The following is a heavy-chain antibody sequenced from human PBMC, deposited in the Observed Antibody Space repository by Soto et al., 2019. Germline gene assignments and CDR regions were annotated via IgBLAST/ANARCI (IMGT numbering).Heavy chain of an antibody. Sequence: QVHLVQSGAEVKKPGASVKVSCRASGYTFTSYVISWVRQAPGHGPEWMGWISAYNGNTNFAQRLQGRVTMTTDTSTSTAYMELRSLRSDDTAVYYCARVVATVAGPYGMDVWGQGTTVTVSS. V-gene: IGHV1-18*01. CDR3: ARVVATVAGPYGMDV. CDR2: ISAYNGNT. J-gene: IGHJ6*02. D-gene: IGHD6-19*01. CDR1: GYTFTSYV.